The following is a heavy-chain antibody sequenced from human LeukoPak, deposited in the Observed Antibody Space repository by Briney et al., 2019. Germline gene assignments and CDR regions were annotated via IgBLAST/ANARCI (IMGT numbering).Heavy chain of an antibody. CDR2: IKQDGSEK. D-gene: IGHD3-10*01. Sequence: PGGSLRLTCAASGFTFSSYWMSWVRQAPGKGLEWVANIKQDGSEKYYADSVKGRFTISRDNSKNTLYLQMNSLRAEDTAVYYCAKDWDDYYGSGSYFDYWGQGTLVTVSS. CDR3: AKDWDDYYGSGSYFDY. J-gene: IGHJ4*02. V-gene: IGHV3-7*01. CDR1: GFTFSSYW.